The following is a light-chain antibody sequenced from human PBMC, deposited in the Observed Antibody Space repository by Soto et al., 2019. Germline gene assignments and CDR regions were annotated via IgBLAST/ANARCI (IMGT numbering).Light chain of an antibody. Sequence: QSALTQPRSVSGSPGQSVTISCTGTSSDVGGYNYVSWYQQHPGKAPKLMIYDVTKRPSGVPDRFSGSKSGNTASLTISGLQAEDEADYDCCSYAGSYTVDVFGTRTKLTVL. V-gene: IGLV2-11*01. CDR3: CSYAGSYTVDV. CDR2: DVT. CDR1: SSDVGGYNY. J-gene: IGLJ1*01.